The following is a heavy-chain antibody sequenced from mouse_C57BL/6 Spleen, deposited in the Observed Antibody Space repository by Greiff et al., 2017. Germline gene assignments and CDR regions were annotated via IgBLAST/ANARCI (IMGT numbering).Heavy chain of an antibody. D-gene: IGHD2-1*01. Sequence: VQLQQSGAELVRPGASVKLSCTASGFNIKDDYMHWVKQRPEQGLEWIGWIDPENGDTEYASKFQGKATITADTSSNTAYLQLSSLTSEDTAVYYCTFYGTYYFDYWGQGTTLTVSS. CDR1: GFNIKDDY. CDR3: TFYGTYYFDY. CDR2: IDPENGDT. J-gene: IGHJ2*01. V-gene: IGHV14-4*01.